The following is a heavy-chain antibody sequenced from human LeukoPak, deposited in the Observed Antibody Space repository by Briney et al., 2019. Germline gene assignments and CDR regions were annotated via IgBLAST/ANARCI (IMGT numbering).Heavy chain of an antibody. J-gene: IGHJ4*02. CDR2: IQSKTYGEGT. V-gene: IGHV3-49*04. CDR3: TASDHLYCSSSSCHFDY. CDR1: GLSFGDYG. D-gene: IGHD2-2*01. Sequence: GGSLRLSCTPSGLSFGDYGMSWVRQAPGKGLEWVSFIQSKTYGEGTMYAASVRGRFTISRDDSRSTAYLQMNSLKTEDTAVYYCTASDHLYCSSSSCHFDYWGQGTLVTVAS.